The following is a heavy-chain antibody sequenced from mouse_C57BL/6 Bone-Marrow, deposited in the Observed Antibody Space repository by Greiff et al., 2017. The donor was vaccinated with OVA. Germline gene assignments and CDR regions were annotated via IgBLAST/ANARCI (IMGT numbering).Heavy chain of an antibody. Sequence: VQLQQSGAELAKPGASVKLSCKASGYTFTSYWMHWVKQRPGQGLEWIGYINPSSGYTKYNQKFKDKATLTADKSSSTAYMQLSSLTSEDTAIYYCARKITTVVATSDYWGQGTTLTVSS. CDR3: ARKITTVVATSDY. CDR1: GYTFTSYW. D-gene: IGHD1-1*01. CDR2: INPSSGYT. V-gene: IGHV1-7*01. J-gene: IGHJ2*01.